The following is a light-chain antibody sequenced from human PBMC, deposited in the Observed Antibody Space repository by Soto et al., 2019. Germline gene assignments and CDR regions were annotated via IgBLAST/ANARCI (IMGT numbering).Light chain of an antibody. Sequence: DIQMTQSPSSLSASVGDRVTITCRASQSINSHLNWYQKKPGKPPKLLIHTTSSLQSGAPSRFSGSGTGTDFTLTISSLQPEDFATYYCQQCDSTPQTFGGGTKVEI. CDR3: QQCDSTPQT. CDR1: QSINSH. J-gene: IGKJ4*01. CDR2: TTS. V-gene: IGKV1-39*01.